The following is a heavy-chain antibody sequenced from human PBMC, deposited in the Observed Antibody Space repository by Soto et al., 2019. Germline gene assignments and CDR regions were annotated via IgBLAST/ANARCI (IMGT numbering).Heavy chain of an antibody. CDR1: GGSFSGYY. Sequence: QVQLQQWGAGPLRPLETLSLTCGVSGGSFSGYYWAWIRQSPGKGLGWIGEINDRGSINYNPSLRSRVSMSVDRSKNHYSQNLRSVTAAHTALYYCARESHDILTGPPWVWYFDLWGRGTLVTVSS. D-gene: IGHD3-9*01. V-gene: IGHV4-34*01. CDR3: ARESHDILTGPPWVWYFDL. J-gene: IGHJ2*01. CDR2: INDRGSI.